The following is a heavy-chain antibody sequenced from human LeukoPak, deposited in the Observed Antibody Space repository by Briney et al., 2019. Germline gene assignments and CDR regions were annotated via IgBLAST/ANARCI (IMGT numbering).Heavy chain of an antibody. V-gene: IGHV1-8*01. CDR1: GYTFTSYD. CDR2: MNPNSGNT. Sequence: ASVKVSCKASGYTFTSYDINGVRQATGQGLEWMGWMNPNSGNTGYAQKFQGRVTMTRNTSISTAYMELSSLRSEDTAVYYCARRITAYYYGSGRKYYYYMDVWGKGTTVTISS. D-gene: IGHD3-10*01. CDR3: ARRITAYYYGSGRKYYYYMDV. J-gene: IGHJ6*03.